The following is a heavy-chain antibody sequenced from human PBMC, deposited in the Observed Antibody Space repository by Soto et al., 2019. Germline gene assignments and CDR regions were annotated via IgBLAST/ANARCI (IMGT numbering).Heavy chain of an antibody. CDR3: AKDRRDGYTTCSRCYGVDV. V-gene: IGHV3-30*18. Sequence: QVQLVESGGGVVQPGTSLRLACEASGFNFGAYGMHWVRQAPGKGLEWVAVISNDGTNTYYSDSVKGRFNISRDNSKIMLFVQMVSLRPDDTAVYSCAKDRRDGYTTCSRCYGVDVWGQGTTVTVSS. CDR1: GFNFGAYG. CDR2: ISNDGTNT. J-gene: IGHJ6*02. D-gene: IGHD5-18*01.